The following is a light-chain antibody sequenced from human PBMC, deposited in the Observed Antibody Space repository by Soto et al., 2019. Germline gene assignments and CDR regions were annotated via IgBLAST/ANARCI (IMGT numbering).Light chain of an antibody. CDR1: QSVNSNY. V-gene: IGKV3-20*01. J-gene: IGKJ1*01. CDR2: YAY. Sequence: EIVMTQSPATLSVSPGERATLSCRASQSVNSNYLAWYQQKPGQAPRLLIYYAYRRTTGIPDRFSGSGSGTDFTLTISGLEPEDFAVYYCQQYGGSPRTFGQGTKVDIK. CDR3: QQYGGSPRT.